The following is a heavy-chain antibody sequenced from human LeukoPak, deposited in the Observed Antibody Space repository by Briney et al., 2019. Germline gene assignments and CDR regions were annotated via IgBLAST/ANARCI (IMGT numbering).Heavy chain of an antibody. V-gene: IGHV4-34*01. CDR2: INHRGST. CDR1: GGSFSGYY. Sequence: PSETLSLTCAVYGGSFSGYYWSWIRQPPGKGLEWIGEINHRGSTNYNPSLKSRVTISVDTSKNQFSLKLSSVTAADTAVFYCAARGSYRTFDYWRQGTLVTVSS. J-gene: IGHJ4*02. CDR3: AARGSYRTFDY. D-gene: IGHD1-26*01.